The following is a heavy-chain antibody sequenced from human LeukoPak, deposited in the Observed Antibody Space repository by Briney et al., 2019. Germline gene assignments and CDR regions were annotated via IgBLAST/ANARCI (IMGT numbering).Heavy chain of an antibody. V-gene: IGHV1-8*03. D-gene: IGHD4-17*01. Sequence: ASVRVSCKASGYTFTNFGITWVRQAPGQGLEWMGWMNPNSGNTGYAQKFQGRVTITRNTSISTAYMELRSLISDDAAVYYCARGDDYGDYWGLYWGQGTLVTVSS. CDR3: ARGDDYGDYWGLY. J-gene: IGHJ4*02. CDR1: GYTFTNFG. CDR2: MNPNSGNT.